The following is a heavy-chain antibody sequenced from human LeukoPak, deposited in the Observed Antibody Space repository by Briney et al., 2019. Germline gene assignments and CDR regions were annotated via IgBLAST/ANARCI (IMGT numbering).Heavy chain of an antibody. D-gene: IGHD3-9*01. J-gene: IGHJ4*02. CDR3: AKDLYLTGYSFDY. V-gene: IGHV3-21*01. Sequence: GGSLRLSCAASGFTFSSYTMNWVRQAPGKGLEWVSSISSSSTYIYYADSLKGRFTISRDNAKNSLYLQMNSLRAEDTAVYYCAKDLYLTGYSFDYWGQGTLVTVSS. CDR1: GFTFSSYT. CDR2: ISSSSTYI.